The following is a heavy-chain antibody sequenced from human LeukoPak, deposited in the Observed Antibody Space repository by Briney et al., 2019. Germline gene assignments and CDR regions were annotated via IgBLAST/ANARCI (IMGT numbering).Heavy chain of an antibody. Sequence: GGSLRLSCAASGFTFRDYHIHWIRQAPGKGLEWVSSISSSAGYIYYADSVKGRFTISRDNAKNSLYLQMNSLRAEDTAVYYCASADAYAFDIWGQGTMVTVSS. V-gene: IGHV3-21*01. CDR2: ISSSAGYI. CDR1: GFTFRDYH. D-gene: IGHD2-2*01. CDR3: ASADAYAFDI. J-gene: IGHJ3*02.